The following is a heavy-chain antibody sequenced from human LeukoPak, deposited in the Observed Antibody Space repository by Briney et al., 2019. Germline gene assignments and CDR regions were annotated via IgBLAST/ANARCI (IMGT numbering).Heavy chain of an antibody. CDR2: INHSGST. J-gene: IGHJ4*02. D-gene: IGHD3-10*01. CDR1: GGSFSGYY. V-gene: IGHV4-34*01. Sequence: SETLPLTCAVYGGSFSGYYWSWIRQPPGKGLEWIGEINHSGSTNYNPSLKSRVTISVDTSKNQFSLKLSSVTAADTAVYYCAREPGLLWFGETDYWGQGTLGTVSS. CDR3: AREPGLLWFGETDY.